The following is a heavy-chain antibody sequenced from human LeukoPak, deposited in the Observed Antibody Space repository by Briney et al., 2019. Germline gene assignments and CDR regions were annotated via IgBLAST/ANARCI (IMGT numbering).Heavy chain of an antibody. V-gene: IGHV4-59*11. J-gene: IGHJ5*02. CDR2: IYYSGST. D-gene: IGHD6-6*01. Sequence: SETLSLTCTVSGGSISSHYWSWIRQPPGKGLEWIGYIYYSGSTNYNPSLKSRVTISVDTSKNQFSLKLSSVTAADTAVYYCARRKGQLVRTITTTFDPCGQGTLVTVSS. CDR3: ARRKGQLVRTITTTFDP. CDR1: GGSISSHY.